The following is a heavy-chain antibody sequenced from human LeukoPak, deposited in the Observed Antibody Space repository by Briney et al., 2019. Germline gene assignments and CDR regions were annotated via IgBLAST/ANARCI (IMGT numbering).Heavy chain of an antibody. CDR3: ARGERWLTGEDY. J-gene: IGHJ4*02. Sequence: PSETLSLTCTVSGGSISSSSYYWGWIRQPPGKGLEWIGSMYYSGNTYYNPSLKSRVTISVDTSKNQFSLKLSSVTAADTAVYYCARGERWLTGEDYWGQGTLVTVSS. CDR1: GGSISSSSYY. CDR2: MYYSGNT. V-gene: IGHV4-39*07. D-gene: IGHD7-27*01.